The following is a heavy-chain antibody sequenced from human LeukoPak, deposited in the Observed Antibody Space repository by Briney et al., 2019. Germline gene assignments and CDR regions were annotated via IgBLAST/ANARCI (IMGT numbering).Heavy chain of an antibody. Sequence: ASVKVSCKASGYTLTSYDINWVRQATGQGLEWMGWMNPNSGKTGYAQKFQGRITITRNTSISTAYMELSSLRSEDTAVYYCTRETPSRYFDYWGQGTLVAVSS. CDR1: GYTLTSYD. V-gene: IGHV1-8*01. J-gene: IGHJ4*02. CDR3: TRETPSRYFDY. D-gene: IGHD4-23*01. CDR2: MNPNSGKT.